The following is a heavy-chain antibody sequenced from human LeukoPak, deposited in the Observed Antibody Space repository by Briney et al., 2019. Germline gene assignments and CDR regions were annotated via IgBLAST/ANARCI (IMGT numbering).Heavy chain of an antibody. J-gene: IGHJ4*02. D-gene: IGHD2-2*01. V-gene: IGHV4-31*11. CDR3: ARESLPAAYDY. CDR2: IYYSGST. CDR1: GGSISSGGYS. Sequence: SETLSLTCAVSGGSISSGGYSWSWIRQPPGKGLEWIGYIYYSGSTYYNPSLKSRVTISVDTSKNQFSLKLSSVTAADTAVYYCARESLPAAYDYWGQGTLVTVSS.